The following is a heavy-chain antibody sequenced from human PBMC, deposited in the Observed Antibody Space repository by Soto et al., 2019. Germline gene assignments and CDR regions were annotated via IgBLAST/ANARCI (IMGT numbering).Heavy chain of an antibody. CDR3: ARGSSITIFGVVIPAGEGYYYYGMDV. CDR1: GYTFTSYD. Sequence: ASVKVSFKASGYTFTSYDINWVRQATGQGLEWMGWMNPNSGNTGYAQKFQGRVTMTRNTSISTAYMELSSLRSEDTAVYYCARGSSITIFGVVIPAGEGYYYYGMDVWGQGTTVTVSS. CDR2: MNPNSGNT. D-gene: IGHD3-3*01. V-gene: IGHV1-8*01. J-gene: IGHJ6*02.